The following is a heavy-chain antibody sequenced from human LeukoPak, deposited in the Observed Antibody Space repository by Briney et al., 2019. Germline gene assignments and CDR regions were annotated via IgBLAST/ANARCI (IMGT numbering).Heavy chain of an antibody. CDR2: IYTSGST. D-gene: IGHD6-6*01. V-gene: IGHV4-4*07. CDR1: GGSISSYY. J-gene: IGHJ4*02. Sequence: SETLSLTCTVSGGSISSYYWSWIRQPAGKGLEWIGRIYTSGSTNYNPSLKSRVTMSVDTSKNQFSLKLSSVTAADTAVYYCARGEYSSSSTVGPFDYWGQGTLVTVSS. CDR3: ARGEYSSSSTVGPFDY.